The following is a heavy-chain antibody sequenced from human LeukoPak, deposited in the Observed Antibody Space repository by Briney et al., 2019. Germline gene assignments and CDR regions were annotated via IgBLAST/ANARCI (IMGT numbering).Heavy chain of an antibody. V-gene: IGHV3-48*03. CDR1: GFTFSRYE. Sequence: GGSLRLSCAASGFTFSRYEMNWVRQAPGKGLEWVSYISSSGNTKYYADSVKGRFNISRDNAKNSLYLQMNSLSAEDTAVYYCARIGQNYDLDYWGQGTLVTVSS. D-gene: IGHD1-7*01. CDR3: ARIGQNYDLDY. CDR2: ISSSGNTK. J-gene: IGHJ4*02.